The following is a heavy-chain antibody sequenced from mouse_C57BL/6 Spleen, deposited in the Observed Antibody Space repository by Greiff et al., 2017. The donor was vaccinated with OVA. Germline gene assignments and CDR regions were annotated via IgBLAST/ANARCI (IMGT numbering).Heavy chain of an antibody. CDR2: INPSNGGT. D-gene: IGHD1-1*01. Sequence: QVHVKQPGTELVKPGASVKLSCKASGYTFTSYWMHWVKQRPGQGLEWIGNINPSNGGTNYNEKFKSKATLTVDKSSSTAYMQLSSLTSEDSAVYYCARGNYYGSRDYWGQGTTLTVSS. V-gene: IGHV1-53*01. CDR3: ARGNYYGSRDY. J-gene: IGHJ2*01. CDR1: GYTFTSYW.